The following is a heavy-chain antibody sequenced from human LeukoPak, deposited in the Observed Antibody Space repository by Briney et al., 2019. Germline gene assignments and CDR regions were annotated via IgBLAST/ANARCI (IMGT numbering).Heavy chain of an antibody. J-gene: IGHJ4*02. V-gene: IGHV3-23*01. CDR2: ISGTGGGT. CDR1: GFTFNTYA. Sequence: GGSLRLSCAASGFTFNTYAMSWVRQAPGKGLEWVSSISGTGGGTYYADSVKGRFTISRDNSHKTLYLQMNSLRAEDTAVYYCANYKQQLVPWYFDYWGQGTLVTVSS. D-gene: IGHD6-13*01. CDR3: ANYKQQLVPWYFDY.